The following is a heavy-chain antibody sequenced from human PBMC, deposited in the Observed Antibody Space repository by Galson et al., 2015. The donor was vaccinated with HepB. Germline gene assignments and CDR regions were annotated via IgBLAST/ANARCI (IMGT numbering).Heavy chain of an antibody. D-gene: IGHD3-10*01. Sequence: QSGAEVKKAGESLKISCKVSGYSFTINWIGWVRQLPGEGLEWMGIIQPGDSESRYSPSFQGQVTFSVDKSITTAYLKWSSLKASDSAMYYCARLRLGSWGESFDYWGQGTLVTVSS. J-gene: IGHJ4*02. CDR2: IQPGDSES. CDR1: GYSFTINW. V-gene: IGHV5-51*03. CDR3: ARLRLGSWGESFDY.